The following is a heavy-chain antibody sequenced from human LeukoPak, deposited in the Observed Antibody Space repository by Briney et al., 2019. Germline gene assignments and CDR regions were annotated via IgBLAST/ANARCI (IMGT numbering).Heavy chain of an antibody. J-gene: IGHJ5*02. CDR1: GGSISSGGYY. CDR3: ARGMYSSRLYNWFDP. Sequence: PSQTLSLTCTVSGGSISSGGYYCSWIRQHPGKGLEWIGYIYYSGSTYYNPSLKSRVTISVDTSKNQFSLKLSSVTAADTAVYYCARGMYSSRLYNWFDPWGQGTLVTVSS. V-gene: IGHV4-31*03. D-gene: IGHD6-13*01. CDR2: IYYSGST.